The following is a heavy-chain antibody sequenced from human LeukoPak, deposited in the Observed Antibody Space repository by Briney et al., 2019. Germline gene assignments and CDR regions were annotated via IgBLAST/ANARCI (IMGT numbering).Heavy chain of an antibody. CDR2: MNPNSGDT. J-gene: IGHJ4*02. CDR1: GYTFTSYD. V-gene: IGHV1-2*02. D-gene: IGHD3-16*01. Sequence: GASVKVSCKASGYTFTSYDINWVRQATGQGLEWMGWMNPNSGDTNYARSFQGRVTMTRDTSISTAYMELSRLRFDDTAVYYCARDNDSRDPPHFDYWGQGTLVTVSS. CDR3: ARDNDSRDPPHFDY.